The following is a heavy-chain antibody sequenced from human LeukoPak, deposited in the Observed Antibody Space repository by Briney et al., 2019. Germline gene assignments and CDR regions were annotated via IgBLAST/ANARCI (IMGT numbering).Heavy chain of an antibody. D-gene: IGHD2-2*01. V-gene: IGHV4-34*01. CDR1: GGSFSGSF. CDR2: INHSGST. CDR3: ARARSVPAAMTVRHAFDI. J-gene: IGHJ3*02. Sequence: SETPSLTCAVSGGSFSGSFWRWIRQPPGKGLEWIGQINHSGSTNYNPSLKSRVTISVDTSKNQFSLKLSSVTAADTAVYYCARARSVPAAMTVRHAFDIWGQGTMVTVSS.